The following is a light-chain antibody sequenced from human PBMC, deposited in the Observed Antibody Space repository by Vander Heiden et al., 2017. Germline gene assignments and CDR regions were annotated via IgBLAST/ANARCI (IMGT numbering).Light chain of an antibody. J-gene: IGKJ4*01. Sequence: DIQMTQHPPSLSAAVEDRVTITCRASQSISSYLNWYQQKPGKAPKLLIYAASSLQSGVPSRFSGSGSGTDFTLTISSLQPEDFATYYCQQSYSTPLTFGGGTKVEIK. CDR3: QQSYSTPLT. CDR1: QSISSY. CDR2: AAS. V-gene: IGKV1-39*01.